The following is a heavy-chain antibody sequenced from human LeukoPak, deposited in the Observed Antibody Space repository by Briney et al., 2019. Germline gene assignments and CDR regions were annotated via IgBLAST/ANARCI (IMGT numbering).Heavy chain of an antibody. CDR2: FSGSCRST. V-gene: IGHV3-23*01. Sequence: GGSLRLSCAASGLTFNRYDMTGVPQAPGEGLESVSPFSGSCRSTYYADSVKGRFPLSRDNSKNTLYLQQNSLRADDRAVCCCMKDRRAGSYASWGQGTLVTVSS. D-gene: IGHD3-16*01. J-gene: IGHJ5*02. CDR3: MKDRRAGSYAS. CDR1: GLTFNRYD.